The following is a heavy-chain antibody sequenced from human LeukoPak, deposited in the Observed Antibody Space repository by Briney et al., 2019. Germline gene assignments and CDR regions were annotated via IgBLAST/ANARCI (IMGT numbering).Heavy chain of an antibody. CDR1: GFTFSSYA. D-gene: IGHD3-10*01. CDR3: AKEPAPGGAFYFDY. CDR2: ISGSGGST. V-gene: IGHV3-23*01. Sequence: PGGSLRLSCAASGFTFSSYAMSGVRQAPGKGLEWVSAISGSGGSTYYADSVKGRFTISRDNSKNTLYLQMNSLRAEDTALYYCAKEPAPGGAFYFDYWGQGTLVTVSS. J-gene: IGHJ4*02.